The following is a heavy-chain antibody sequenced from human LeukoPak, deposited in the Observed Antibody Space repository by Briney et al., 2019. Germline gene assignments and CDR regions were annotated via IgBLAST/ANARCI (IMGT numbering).Heavy chain of an antibody. J-gene: IGHJ4*02. Sequence: ASVKVSCKASGYTFTSYFMHWVRQASGQGLEWMGIINPSGGSTTYAQKFQGRVTMTRDMSTSTVYMELRSLRSEDTAVYYCSRGLSASDWFVFGGPYWGQGTLVTVSS. D-gene: IGHD3-9*01. CDR2: INPSGGST. V-gene: IGHV1-46*01. CDR1: GYTFTSYF. CDR3: SRGLSASDWFVFGGPY.